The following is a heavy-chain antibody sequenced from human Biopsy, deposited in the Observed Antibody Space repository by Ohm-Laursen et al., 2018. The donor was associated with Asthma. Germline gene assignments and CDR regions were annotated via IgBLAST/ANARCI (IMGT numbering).Heavy chain of an antibody. V-gene: IGHV1-46*01. J-gene: IGHJ3*02. CDR2: INPFGGSS. D-gene: IGHD3-9*01. Sequence: GSSVKVSCKSSGYTFTSYYMHWVRQAPGHGLEWMGMINPFGGSSNFAQKFQGRLTMTRDTSTRTVYMELSSLRSEDTAVYYCARTYYDFLTGQVNDAFAIWGQGTMVTVSS. CDR1: GYTFTSYY. CDR3: ARTYYDFLTGQVNDAFAI.